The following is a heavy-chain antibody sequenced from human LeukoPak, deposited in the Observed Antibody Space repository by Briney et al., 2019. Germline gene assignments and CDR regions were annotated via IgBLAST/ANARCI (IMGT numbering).Heavy chain of an antibody. CDR1: GYTFTGYY. Sequence: GASVKVSCKASGYTFTGYYMHWVRQTPGQGLEWMGWINPNSGGTNYAQKFQGRVTMTRDTSISTAYMELSRLRSDDTAVYYCARAYVLLWFGELYGWFDPWGQGTLVTVSS. J-gene: IGHJ5*02. CDR3: ARAYVLLWFGELYGWFDP. CDR2: INPNSGGT. D-gene: IGHD3-10*01. V-gene: IGHV1-2*02.